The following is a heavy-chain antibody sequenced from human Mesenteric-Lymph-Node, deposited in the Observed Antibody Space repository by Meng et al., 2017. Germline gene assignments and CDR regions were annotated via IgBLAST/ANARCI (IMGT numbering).Heavy chain of an antibody. D-gene: IGHD3-10*01. J-gene: IGHJ4*02. Sequence: QVLGRVPGPGLLKPSETLSLTCVVSGASTSSGNWWNWVRQPPGKGLEWIGAIYHSGSTSYNPSLQSRVTMFVDTSKNQFSLMLTSVTATDTAVYYCARRRGGSGRDCWGQGTLVTVSS. CDR1: GASTSSGNW. CDR3: ARRRGGSGRDC. CDR2: IYHSGST. V-gene: IGHV4-4*02.